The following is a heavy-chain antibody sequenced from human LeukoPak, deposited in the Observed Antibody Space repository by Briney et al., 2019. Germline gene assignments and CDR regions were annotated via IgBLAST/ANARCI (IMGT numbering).Heavy chain of an antibody. CDR2: IGPGGGDT. J-gene: IGHJ4*02. CDR1: GFTFANYA. Sequence: GGSLRLSCAAAGFTFANYAISWVRQSPGKGLESVSTIGPGGGDTYYANSVKGRFTISRDNSKNTLYLQMNNLRAEATALYYCAKGQNCYSSFDYWGQGTLVTVSS. V-gene: IGHV3-23*01. D-gene: IGHD2-21*01. CDR3: AKGQNCYSSFDY.